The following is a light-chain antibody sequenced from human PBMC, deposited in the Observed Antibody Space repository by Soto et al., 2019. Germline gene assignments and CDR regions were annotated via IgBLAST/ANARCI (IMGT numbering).Light chain of an antibody. CDR2: DDS. V-gene: IGLV3-21*02. CDR3: QTWGTGVV. CDR1: NIGGKS. Sequence: SYELTQTSSVSVAPGQTARISCGGNNIGGKSVHWYQQKPGQAPVVVVYDDSDRPSGIPERFSGSNSGNTATLTISRVEAGDEADYYCQTWGTGVVFGGGTKLTVL. J-gene: IGLJ2*01.